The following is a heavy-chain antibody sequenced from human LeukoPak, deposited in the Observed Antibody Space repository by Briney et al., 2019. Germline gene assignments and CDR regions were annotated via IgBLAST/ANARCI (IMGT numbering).Heavy chain of an antibody. V-gene: IGHV3-11*05. CDR3: ARGLTTVTSLASY. CDR1: GFTFSDYY. CDR2: ISRSSSDT. J-gene: IGHJ4*02. Sequence: GSLRLSCAASGFTFSDYYVSWIRQAPGKGLEWVSYISRSSSDTNYADSVKGRFTISRDNAKNSLYLQMNSLRAEDTAVYYCARGLTTVTSLASYWGQGTLVTVSS. D-gene: IGHD4-17*01.